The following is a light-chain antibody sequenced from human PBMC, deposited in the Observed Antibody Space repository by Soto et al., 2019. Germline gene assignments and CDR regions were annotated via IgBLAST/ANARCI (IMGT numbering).Light chain of an antibody. CDR3: QQSYSSPET. CDR2: AAS. CDR1: QSIDNY. V-gene: IGKV1-39*01. J-gene: IGKJ1*01. Sequence: DIQMTQSPSSLSASVGDRVTITCRASQSIDNYLNWYQQKPGKAPNLLIYAASTLLSGVPSRFSGRGSGTHFTLTISSLQPEDFATYYCQQSYSSPETFRHGNKVELK.